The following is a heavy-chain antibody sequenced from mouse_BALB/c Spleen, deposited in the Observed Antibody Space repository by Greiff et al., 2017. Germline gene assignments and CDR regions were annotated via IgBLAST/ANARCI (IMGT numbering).Heavy chain of an antibody. V-gene: IGHV1-87*01. J-gene: IGHJ4*01. D-gene: IGHD2-14*01. CDR2: IYPGDGDT. Sequence: QVQLQQSGAELARPGASVKLSCKASGYTFTSYWMQWVKQRPGQGLEWIGAIYPGDGDTRYTQKFKGKATLTADKSSSTAYMQLSSLASEDSAVYYCARPRYDDAMDYWGQGTSVTVSS. CDR1: GYTFTSYW. CDR3: ARPRYDDAMDY.